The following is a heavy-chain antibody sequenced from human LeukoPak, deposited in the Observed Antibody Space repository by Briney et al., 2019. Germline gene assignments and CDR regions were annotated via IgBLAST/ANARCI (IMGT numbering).Heavy chain of an antibody. CDR2: INPNSGGT. Sequence: EASVKVSCKASGYTFTVYYLHWVRQAPGQGLEWMGWINPNSGGTSYAQKFQGRVSMTRDTSISTVYMELSGLRSDDTAIYYCARDRVFGVVFGRFDPWGQGTLVTVSS. J-gene: IGHJ5*02. CDR1: GYTFTVYY. V-gene: IGHV1-2*02. CDR3: ARDRVFGVVFGRFDP. D-gene: IGHD3-3*01.